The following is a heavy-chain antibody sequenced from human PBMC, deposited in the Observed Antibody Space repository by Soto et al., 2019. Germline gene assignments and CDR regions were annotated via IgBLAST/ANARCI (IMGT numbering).Heavy chain of an antibody. J-gene: IGHJ5*02. CDR3: ARTYDILTGYCWFDP. CDR2: IYYSGST. Sequence: SETLSLTCTVSGGSISSYYWSWIRQPPGKGLEWIGYIYYSGSTNCNPSLKSRVTISVDTSKNQFSLKLSSVTAADTAVYYCARTYDILTGYCWFDPWGQGTLVTVSS. CDR1: GGSISSYY. V-gene: IGHV4-59*01. D-gene: IGHD3-9*01.